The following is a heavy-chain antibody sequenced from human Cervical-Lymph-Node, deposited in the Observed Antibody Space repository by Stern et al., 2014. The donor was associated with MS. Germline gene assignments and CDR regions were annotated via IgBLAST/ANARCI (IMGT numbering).Heavy chain of an antibody. CDR3: ARSSTVTPNAFDI. Sequence: QVQLQESGSGLVKPSQTLSLTCAVSGGSISSGGYSWSWIRQPPGKGLEWIGYIYYSGSTYYNPSLKSRVTLSVDRSKNQFALKLSSVTAADTAVYYCARSSTVTPNAFDIWGQGTMVTVSS. D-gene: IGHD4-17*01. CDR1: GGSISSGGYS. CDR2: IYYSGST. V-gene: IGHV4-30-2*01. J-gene: IGHJ3*02.